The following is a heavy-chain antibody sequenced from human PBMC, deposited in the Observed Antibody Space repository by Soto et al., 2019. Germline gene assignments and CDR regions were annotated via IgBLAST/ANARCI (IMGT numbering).Heavy chain of an antibody. Sequence: EVQLLESGGGLVQPGGSLRLSCTASGFTFSSYAMSWVRQAPGKGLEWVSAIRGSGGSTYYADSVKGRFTISRDNSKNTLYLPMNSLRAEDTAISYCAKYLYAYTAMVTRGLFAYWGQGPLVTVSS. CDR3: AKYLYAYTAMVTRGLFAY. D-gene: IGHD5-18*01. J-gene: IGHJ4*02. V-gene: IGHV3-23*01. CDR2: IRGSGGST. CDR1: GFTFSSYA.